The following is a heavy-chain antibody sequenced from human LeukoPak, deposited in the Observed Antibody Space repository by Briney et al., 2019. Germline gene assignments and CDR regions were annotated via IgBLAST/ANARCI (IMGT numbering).Heavy chain of an antibody. J-gene: IGHJ4*02. CDR2: IYYSGST. V-gene: IGHV4-59*01. CDR1: GGSISSYY. D-gene: IGHD3-9*01. CDR3: ASLTPHQGYDTTDYYR. Sequence: SETLSLTCTVSGGSISSYYWSWIRQPPGKGLEWIGYIYYSGSTNYNPSLKSRVTISVDTSKNQFSLKLSSVTAADTAVYYCASLTPHQGYDTTDYYRWSQGTLVTVSS.